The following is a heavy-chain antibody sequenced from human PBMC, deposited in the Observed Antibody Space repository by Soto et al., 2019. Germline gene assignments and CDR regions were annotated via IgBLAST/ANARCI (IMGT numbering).Heavy chain of an antibody. V-gene: IGHV3-33*01. CDR1: GFTFSSYG. CDR3: ARDISCSGGSCYDYYYYCGMDV. D-gene: IGHD2-15*01. J-gene: IGHJ6*02. CDR2: IWYDGSNK. Sequence: QVQLVESGGGVVQPGRSLRLSCAASGFTFSSYGMHWVRQAPGKGLEWVAVIWYDGSNKYYADSVKGRFTISRDNSKNTLYLQMNRLRAEDTAVYYCARDISCSGGSCYDYYYYCGMDVWGQGTTVTVSS.